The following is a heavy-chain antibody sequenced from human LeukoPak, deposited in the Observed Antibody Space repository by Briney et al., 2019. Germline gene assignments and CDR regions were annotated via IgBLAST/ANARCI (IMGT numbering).Heavy chain of an antibody. Sequence: GGSLRLSCAASAFTFSSYGMHWVRQAPGKGLEWVAYVQYDRTNEQYAHSVKGRFRISRDNSNNILYLQMNSLRTEDTAVYYCAKDRCSNGIGCYYYYMEVWGKGTTVTISS. CDR3: AKDRCSNGIGCYYYYMEV. D-gene: IGHD2-8*01. CDR2: VQYDRTNE. CDR1: AFTFSSYG. J-gene: IGHJ6*03. V-gene: IGHV3-30*02.